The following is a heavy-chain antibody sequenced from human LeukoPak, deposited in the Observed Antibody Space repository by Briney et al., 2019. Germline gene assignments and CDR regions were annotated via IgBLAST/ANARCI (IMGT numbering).Heavy chain of an antibody. D-gene: IGHD2-15*01. J-gene: IGHJ6*02. CDR2: ISSSSSYI. CDR1: GFTFSSYS. CDR3: ARPFLGSGPSYGMDV. V-gene: IGHV3-21*01. Sequence: GGSLRLSCAASGFTFSSYSMNWVRQAPGKGLEWVSSISSSSSYIYYADSVKGRFTISRDNAKNSLYLQMNSLRAEDTAVYYCARPFLGSGPSYGMDVWGQGTTVTVSS.